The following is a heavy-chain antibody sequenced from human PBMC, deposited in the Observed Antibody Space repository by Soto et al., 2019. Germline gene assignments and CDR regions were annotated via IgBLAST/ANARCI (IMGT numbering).Heavy chain of an antibody. CDR2: FYHGGT. J-gene: IGHJ4*02. D-gene: IGHD6-6*01. CDR3: ARSYSSSLYFDL. CDR1: GGSISSDY. V-gene: IGHV4-59*01. Sequence: LSLTCAVSGGSISSDYWGWIRQSPGKGLEGIGYFYHGGTNFNPSLKGPVTISVDTSKNQFSLNLSSVTAADTAVYYCARSYSSSLYFDLWGQG.